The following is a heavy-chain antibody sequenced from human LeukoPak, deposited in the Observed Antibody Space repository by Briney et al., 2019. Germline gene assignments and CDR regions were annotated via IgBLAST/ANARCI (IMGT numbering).Heavy chain of an antibody. Sequence: GGSLRLSCAASGFTFSSYAMSWVRQAPGKGLEWVSAISGSGGSTYYADSVKGRFTISRDNSKNTLYLQMNSLRAEDTAVYYCAKALWFEEPFGPGEPFDYWGQGTLVTVSS. CDR1: GFTFSSYA. CDR2: ISGSGGST. J-gene: IGHJ4*02. D-gene: IGHD3-10*01. CDR3: AKALWFEEPFGPGEPFDY. V-gene: IGHV3-23*01.